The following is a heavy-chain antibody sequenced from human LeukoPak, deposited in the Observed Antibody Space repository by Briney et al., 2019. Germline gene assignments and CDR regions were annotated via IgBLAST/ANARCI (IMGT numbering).Heavy chain of an antibody. CDR3: AKEGALWFGELLFDY. Sequence: GGSLRLSCVVSGFTVSNNYMSWVRQAPRKGLEWVSLIYSGGSTYYADSVKGRFTISRDNAKNSLYLQMNSLRAEDTAVYYCAKEGALWFGELLFDYWGQGTLVTVSS. J-gene: IGHJ4*02. D-gene: IGHD3-10*01. CDR2: IYSGGST. V-gene: IGHV3-53*05. CDR1: GFTVSNNY.